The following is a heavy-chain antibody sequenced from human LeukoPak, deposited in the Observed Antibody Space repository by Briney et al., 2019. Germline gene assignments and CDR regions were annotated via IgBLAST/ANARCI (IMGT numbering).Heavy chain of an antibody. V-gene: IGHV4-34*01. Sequence: PSETLSLTCAVYGGSFSGYYWSWIRQPPGKGLEWIGEINHSGSTNYNPSLKSRVTISVDTSKNQFSLKLSSVTAADTAVYYCARVIAEEYYYYYYMDVWGKGTTVTVSS. J-gene: IGHJ6*03. D-gene: IGHD6-13*01. CDR1: GGSFSGYY. CDR2: INHSGST. CDR3: ARVIAEEYYYYYYMDV.